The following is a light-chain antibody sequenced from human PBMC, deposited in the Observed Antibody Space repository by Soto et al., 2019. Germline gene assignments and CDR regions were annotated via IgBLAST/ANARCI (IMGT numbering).Light chain of an antibody. CDR3: QQYYSSPYT. V-gene: IGKV4-1*01. Sequence: DIVMTQSPDSLAVSLGERATINCKSSQSVLYSPNNKDYLAWYQQKPGQPPKLLIYWASTRESGVPDLFSGSGSGTDFTLNISSLQAVDVAVYYCQQYYSSPYTFVQGTRLEIK. CDR1: QSVLYSPNNKDY. CDR2: WAS. J-gene: IGKJ2*01.